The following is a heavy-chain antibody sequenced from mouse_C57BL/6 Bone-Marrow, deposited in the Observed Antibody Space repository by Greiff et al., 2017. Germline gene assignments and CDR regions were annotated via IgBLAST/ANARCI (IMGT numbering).Heavy chain of an antibody. CDR2: IDPENGDT. J-gene: IGHJ4*01. CDR3: TTAITTVSRGYAMDY. CDR1: GFNIKDDY. V-gene: IGHV14-4*01. D-gene: IGHD1-1*01. Sequence: VQLQQSGAELVRPGASVKLSCTASGFNIKDDYMHWVKQRTEQGPEWIGWIDPENGDTEYASKFQGKATITADTSSNTAYLQLSSLTSEDTAVYYCTTAITTVSRGYAMDYWGQGTSVTVSS.